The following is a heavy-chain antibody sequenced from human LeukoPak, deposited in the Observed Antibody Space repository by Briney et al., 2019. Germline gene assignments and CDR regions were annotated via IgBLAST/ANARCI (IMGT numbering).Heavy chain of an antibody. J-gene: IGHJ6*02. CDR2: INPNSGGS. CDR1: GYTFTGYY. V-gene: IGHV1-2*02. CDR3: ARSGPGYYFCGMGV. D-gene: IGHD5-12*01. Sequence: ASVKVSCKASGYTFTGYYIHWVRQAPGQGLEWMGWINPNSGGSNYTQKFQGRVTMTRDTSVSTAYMELTRLRSGDTAVYYCARSGPGYYFCGMGVWGQGTTVTVFS.